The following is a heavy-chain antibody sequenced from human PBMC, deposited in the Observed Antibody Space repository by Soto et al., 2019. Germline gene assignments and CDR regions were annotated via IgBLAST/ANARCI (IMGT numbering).Heavy chain of an antibody. CDR3: ARHIFLEYYDILTGPGAIDS. CDR2: VDFSGNT. Sequence: SETLSLTCSVSGDSITSNGFSWGWIRQPPGKGLDWIGSVDFSGNTYYHPSLKRRVTITVDTSQSQFSLRLTSVTAADTAAYFCARHIFLEYYDILTGPGAIDSWGQGTLVTVSS. CDR1: GDSITSNGFS. V-gene: IGHV4-39*01. J-gene: IGHJ4*02. D-gene: IGHD3-9*01.